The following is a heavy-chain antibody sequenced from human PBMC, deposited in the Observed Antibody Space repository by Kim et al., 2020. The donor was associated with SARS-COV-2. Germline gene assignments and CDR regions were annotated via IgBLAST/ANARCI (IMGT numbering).Heavy chain of an antibody. J-gene: IGHJ4*02. CDR1: GGSISSSSYY. D-gene: IGHD4-17*01. Sequence: SETLSLTCTVSGGSISSSSYYWGWIRQPPGKGLEWIGSIYYSGSTYYNPSLKSRVTISVDTSKNQFSLKLSSVTAADTAVYYCARLPYGDYPDYWGQGTLVTGSP. CDR2: IYYSGST. V-gene: IGHV4-39*01. CDR3: ARLPYGDYPDY.